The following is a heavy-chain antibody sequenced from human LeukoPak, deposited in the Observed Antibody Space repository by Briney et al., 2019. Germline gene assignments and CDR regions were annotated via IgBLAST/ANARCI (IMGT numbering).Heavy chain of an antibody. D-gene: IGHD2-2*01. CDR1: GGSISSSSYY. CDR2: ICHSGST. CDR3: ARRGRSCSTSSCYSFDY. V-gene: IGHV4-39*01. Sequence: SETLSLTCTVSGGSISSSSYYWGRIRQPPGKGLEWIGNICHSGSTYSNPSLKSRVTISVDTSKNQFSLRLSSVTAADTAVYYCARRGRSCSTSSCYSFDYWGQGTLVTVSS. J-gene: IGHJ4*02.